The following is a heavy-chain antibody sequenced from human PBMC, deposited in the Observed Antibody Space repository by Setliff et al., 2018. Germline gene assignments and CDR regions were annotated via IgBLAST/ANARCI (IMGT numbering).Heavy chain of an antibody. CDR2: ISGSGVST. CDR3: AKVTNYYGSGSYLDY. D-gene: IGHD3-10*01. CDR1: RFTFSSYA. V-gene: IGHV3-23*01. Sequence: GGSLRLFCAASRFTFSSYAMSWVRQAPGKGLEWVSAISGSGVSTYYADSVKGRFTISRDNSKNTLYLQMNSLRAEDTAVYYCAKVTNYYGSGSYLDYWGQGTLVTVSS. J-gene: IGHJ4*02.